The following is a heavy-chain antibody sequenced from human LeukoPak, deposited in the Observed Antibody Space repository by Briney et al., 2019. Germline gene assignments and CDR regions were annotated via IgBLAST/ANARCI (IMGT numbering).Heavy chain of an antibody. V-gene: IGHV4-61*02. CDR2: IYTSGST. CDR3: AGNYYGSGSYYSEDRY. D-gene: IGHD3-10*01. CDR1: GGSISSGSYY. J-gene: IGHJ4*02. Sequence: SQTLSLTCTVSGGSISSGSYYWSWIRQPAGKGLEWLGRIYTSGSTNYNPSLKSRVTISVDTSKNQFSLKLSSVTAADTAVYYCAGNYYGSGSYYSEDRYWGQGTLVTVSS.